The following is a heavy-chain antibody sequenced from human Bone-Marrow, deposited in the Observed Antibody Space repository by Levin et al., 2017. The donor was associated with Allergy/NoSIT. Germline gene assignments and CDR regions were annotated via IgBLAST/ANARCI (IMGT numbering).Heavy chain of an antibody. D-gene: IGHD5-12*01. V-gene: IGHV4-31*03. CDR2: IYYSGNT. CDR3: ARVNGYEFEY. Sequence: SQTLSLTCTVSGGSISGGGYYWRWIRQHPGKGLEWIGYIYYSGNTYYNPSLQSRVIISVVTSKNQLSLKLTSVTVADTAVYYCARVNGYEFEYWGQGTLVTVSS. CDR1: GGSISGGGYY. J-gene: IGHJ4*02.